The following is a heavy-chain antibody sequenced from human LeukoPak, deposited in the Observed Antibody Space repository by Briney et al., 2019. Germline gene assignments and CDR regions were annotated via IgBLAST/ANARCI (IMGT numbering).Heavy chain of an antibody. Sequence: GGSLRLSCAASGFTFSDYYMSWIRQAPGKGLEWVSYISSSGSTIYYADSVKGRFTISRDNAKNSLYLLMNSLRAEDTAVYYCARSATYYYDSSGYYYYWGQGTLVTVSS. V-gene: IGHV3-11*04. J-gene: IGHJ4*02. CDR1: GFTFSDYY. D-gene: IGHD3-22*01. CDR3: ARSATYYYDSSGYYYY. CDR2: ISSSGSTI.